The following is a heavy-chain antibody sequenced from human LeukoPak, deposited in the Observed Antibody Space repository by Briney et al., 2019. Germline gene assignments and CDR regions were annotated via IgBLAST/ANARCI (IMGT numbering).Heavy chain of an antibody. CDR1: GGSISSSSYY. D-gene: IGHD3-10*01. J-gene: IGHJ6*02. V-gene: IGHV4-39*01. CDR3: ARTYGGYYYGMDV. Sequence: PSETLSLTCTASGGSISSSSYYWGWIRQPPGKRLEWISNIYYSGISYYNPSLKSRVTISVDTSKNQFSLNLSSVTAADTAVYYCARTYGGYYYGMDVWGQGPTVTVSS. CDR2: IYYSGIS.